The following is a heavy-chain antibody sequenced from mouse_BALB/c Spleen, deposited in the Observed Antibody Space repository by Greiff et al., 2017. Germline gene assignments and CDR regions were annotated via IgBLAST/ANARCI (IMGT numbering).Heavy chain of an antibody. CDR1: GFTFSDYY. D-gene: IGHD1-1*01. J-gene: IGHJ1*01. V-gene: IGHV5-4*02. CDR2: ISDGGSYT. CDR3: ARGSSYEYFDV. Sequence: EVQRVESGGGLVKPGGSLKLSCAASGFTFSDYYMYWVRQTPEKRLEWVATISDGGSYTYYPDSVKGRFTISRDNAKNNLYLQMSSLKSEDTAMYYCARGSSYEYFDVWGAGTTVTVSS.